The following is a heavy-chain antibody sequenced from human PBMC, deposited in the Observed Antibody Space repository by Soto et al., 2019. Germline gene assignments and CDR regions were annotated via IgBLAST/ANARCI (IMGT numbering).Heavy chain of an antibody. Sequence: QVHLVESGGGVVQPGGSLRLSCAASGFTFNSYAMHWVRQAPGKGLEWVAVTSYNGGNKYYADSVKGRFTISRDESKNTLHLQMNSLTSEDTAVYYCARDSSPWYTNDWYLCHWGQGTLVTVSS. D-gene: IGHD6-19*01. V-gene: IGHV3-30-3*01. CDR1: GFTFNSYA. CDR2: TSYNGGNK. CDR3: ARDSSPWYTNDWYLCH. J-gene: IGHJ4*02.